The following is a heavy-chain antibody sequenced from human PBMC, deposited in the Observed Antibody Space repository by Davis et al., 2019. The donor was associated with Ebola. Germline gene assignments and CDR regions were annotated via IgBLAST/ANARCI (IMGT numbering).Heavy chain of an antibody. V-gene: IGHV3-21*01. J-gene: IGHJ6*02. Sequence: PGGSLRLSCAASGFTFSSYSMNWVRQAPGKGLEWVSSISSSSSYIYYADSVKGRFTISRDNAKNSLYLQMNSLRAEDTAVYYCAREERYYDFWSGYGMDVWGQGTTVTVSS. CDR2: ISSSSSYI. D-gene: IGHD3-3*01. CDR3: AREERYYDFWSGYGMDV. CDR1: GFTFSSYS.